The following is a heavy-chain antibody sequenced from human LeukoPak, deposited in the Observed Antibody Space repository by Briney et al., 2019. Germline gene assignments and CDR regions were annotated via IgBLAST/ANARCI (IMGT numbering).Heavy chain of an antibody. CDR3: ARGLGPTYYDFWSGYSYYYYYMDV. D-gene: IGHD3-3*01. Sequence: GSSVKVSCKASGYTFTGYYMHWVRQAPGQGLEWMGWINPNSGGTNYAQKFQGRVTMTRDTSISTAYMELSRLRSNDTAVYYCARGLGPTYYDFWSGYSYYYYYMDVWGKGTTVTVSS. V-gene: IGHV1-2*02. CDR2: INPNSGGT. J-gene: IGHJ6*03. CDR1: GYTFTGYY.